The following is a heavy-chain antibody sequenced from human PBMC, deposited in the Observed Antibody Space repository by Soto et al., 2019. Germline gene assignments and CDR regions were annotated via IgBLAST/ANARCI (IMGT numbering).Heavy chain of an antibody. J-gene: IGHJ4*02. Sequence: SETLSLTCAVSGYSISSGYYWGWIRQPPGKGLEWIGSIYHSGSTYYNPSLKSRVTISVDTSKNQFSLKLSSVTAADTAVYYCARLWGPLGEARFSPPYWGQGTLVTVSS. D-gene: IGHD6-6*01. V-gene: IGHV4-38-2*01. CDR3: ARLWGPLGEARFSPPY. CDR2: IYHSGST. CDR1: GYSISSGYY.